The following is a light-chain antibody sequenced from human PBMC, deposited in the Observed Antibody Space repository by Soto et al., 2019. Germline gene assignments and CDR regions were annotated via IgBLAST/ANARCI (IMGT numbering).Light chain of an antibody. V-gene: IGLV2-14*03. CDR2: DVS. CDR3: RSYSSSRSLVV. CDR1: SGDVGGYNF. J-gene: IGLJ2*01. Sequence: QSALTQPASVSGSPGQSITISCTGTSGDVGGYNFVSWYQQHPGKAPKLMLYDVSDRPSGVSSRFSGSKSGNTASLTISGLQGDDEADHYCRSYSSSRSLVVLGGGTKVTVL.